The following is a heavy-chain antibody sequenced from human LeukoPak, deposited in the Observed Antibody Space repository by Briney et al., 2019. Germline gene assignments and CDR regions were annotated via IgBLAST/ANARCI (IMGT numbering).Heavy chain of an antibody. CDR1: GYTFTGQY. D-gene: IGHD3-10*01. CDR2: ITPNSGGT. V-gene: IGHV1-2*02. CDR3: ETGSGTYSPDY. J-gene: IGHJ4*02. Sequence: ASLKVSCKASGYTFTGQYLHWVRQAPGQGLEWMGWITPNSGGTNYAQKFQGRVTMTRDTAISTAYMDLSSLRSDDTAIYYCETGSGTYSPDYWGQGTPVTVSS.